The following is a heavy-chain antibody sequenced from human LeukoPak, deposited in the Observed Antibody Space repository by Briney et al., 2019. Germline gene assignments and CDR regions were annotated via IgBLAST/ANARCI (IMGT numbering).Heavy chain of an antibody. J-gene: IGHJ1*01. CDR3: ARRFVHRGFYFQY. D-gene: IGHD3-10*01. CDR1: GRSFSGYY. Sequence: SETLSLTCAVYGRSFSGYYWSWIRQPPGKGLEWIGEINHSGSTNYHPSLKSRVTVSVDTSKNQFSLKLSSVTAADTAVYYCARRFVHRGFYFQYWGQGTLATVSS. V-gene: IGHV4-34*01. CDR2: INHSGST.